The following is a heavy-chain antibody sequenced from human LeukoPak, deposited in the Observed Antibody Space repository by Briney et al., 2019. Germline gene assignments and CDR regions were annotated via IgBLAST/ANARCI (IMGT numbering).Heavy chain of an antibody. CDR1: GFTFSSFT. V-gene: IGHV3-30*04. D-gene: IGHD6-19*01. CDR3: ARGYNAGWFDY. CDR2: ISSDGTIQ. J-gene: IGHJ4*02. Sequence: AGGSLRLSCAASGFTFSSFTTHWVRQGPGKGLEWVAVISSDGTIQSYADSVKDRFTISRDNPNNTLFLHMNSLRPEDTAIYYCARGYNAGWFDYWGQGTLVTVSS.